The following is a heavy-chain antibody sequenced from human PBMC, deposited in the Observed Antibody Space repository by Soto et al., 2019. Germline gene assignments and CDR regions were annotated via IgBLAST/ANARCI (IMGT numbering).Heavy chain of an antibody. CDR1: GYTFTSYG. Sequence: RASVKVSCKASGYTFTSYGISWVRQAPGQGLEWMGVINTSGGSPTYAQKFQDRVTMTRDTSTSTVYMELSSLRSEDTAVYYCARGGRHSDYYYYYGMDVWGQGTTVTVSS. D-gene: IGHD6-25*01. V-gene: IGHV1-46*01. CDR2: INTSGGSP. CDR3: ARGGRHSDYYYYYGMDV. J-gene: IGHJ6*02.